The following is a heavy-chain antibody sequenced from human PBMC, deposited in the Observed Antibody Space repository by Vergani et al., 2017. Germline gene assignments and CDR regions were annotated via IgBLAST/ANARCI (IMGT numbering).Heavy chain of an antibody. CDR1: GYTFISYG. CDR3: ARDYILMVRGVIGY. Sequence: QVQLVQSGPEVKKPGASMNVSCKTSGYTFISYGITWVRQAHGQGLEWMGKISTFNGMTEFAQRFQGRITMTTDASTNTAYLELRSLIPDDTAVYFCARDYILMVRGVIGYWGQGTLVTVSS. D-gene: IGHD3-10*01. CDR2: ISTFNGMT. V-gene: IGHV1-18*01. J-gene: IGHJ4*02.